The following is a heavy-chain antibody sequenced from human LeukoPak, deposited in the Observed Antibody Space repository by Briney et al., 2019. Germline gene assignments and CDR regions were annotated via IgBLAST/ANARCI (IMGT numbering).Heavy chain of an antibody. CDR3: VGGSPFGSWGSFLFDS. CDR2: LSYSGRN. D-gene: IGHD3-16*01. Sequence: SETLSLTCIVSSGSITSGRYYWGWVRQPPGKGLEWLGSLSYSGRNDSNPSLKSRLTISGDTSKNHFSLRLSSVTAADPAVYYCVGGSPFGSWGSFLFDSWGQGALVTVSS. V-gene: IGHV4-39*07. J-gene: IGHJ4*02. CDR1: SGSITSGRYY.